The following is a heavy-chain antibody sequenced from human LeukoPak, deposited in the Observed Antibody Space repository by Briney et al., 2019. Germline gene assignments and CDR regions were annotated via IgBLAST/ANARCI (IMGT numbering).Heavy chain of an antibody. D-gene: IGHD3-10*01. CDR2: IYYSGST. Sequence: SETLSLTCTVSGGSVSSSSFYWGWIRQPPGKGLEWIGSIYYSGSTYYNPSLKSRVTISVDTSKNQFSLRLSSVTAADMALHYCARLRYYSGSGPPWYFDYWGQGTLVTVSS. J-gene: IGHJ4*02. CDR3: ARLRYYSGSGPPWYFDY. V-gene: IGHV4-39*01. CDR1: GGSVSSSSFY.